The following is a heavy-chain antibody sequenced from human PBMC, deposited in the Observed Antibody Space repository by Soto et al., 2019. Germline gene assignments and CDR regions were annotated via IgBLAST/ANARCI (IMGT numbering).Heavy chain of an antibody. CDR1: GGSISSYY. D-gene: IGHD3-10*01. V-gene: IGHV4-59*01. CDR3: ARRGLITDAFDI. Sequence: SETLSLTCTVSGGSISSYYWSWIRQPPGKGLEWIGYIYYSGSTNYNPSLKSRVTIPVDTSKNQFSLKLSSVTAADTAVYYCARRGLITDAFDIWGQGTMVTVSS. CDR2: IYYSGST. J-gene: IGHJ3*02.